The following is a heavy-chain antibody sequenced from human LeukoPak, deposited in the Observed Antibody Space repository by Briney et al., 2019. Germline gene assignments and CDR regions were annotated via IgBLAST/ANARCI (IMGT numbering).Heavy chain of an antibody. CDR2: INHSGST. CDR3: ARGPGPWVYSYGTYDY. J-gene: IGHJ4*02. D-gene: IGHD5-18*01. Sequence: PSETLSLTCAVYGGSFSGYYWSWIRQPPGKGLEWIGEINHSGSTNYNPSLKSRVTISVDTSKNQFSLKLSSVTAADTAVYYCARGPGPWVYSYGTYDYWGQGTLVTVSS. CDR1: GGSFSGYY. V-gene: IGHV4-34*01.